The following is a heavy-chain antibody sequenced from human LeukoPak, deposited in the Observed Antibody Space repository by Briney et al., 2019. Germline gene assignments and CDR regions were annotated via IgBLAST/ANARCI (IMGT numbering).Heavy chain of an antibody. CDR1: GFTFSSYA. CDR3: ASPGADYRFGWFDP. CDR2: FSATGDNT. Sequence: GGPLRLSCAASGFTFSSYAMSWLRHAPGKGLEWVSTFSATGDNTYYADSLKGRFTISRDNSKNTLYLQMNSLRAEDTAIYYCASPGADYRFGWFDPWGQGTLVTVSS. V-gene: IGHV3-23*01. J-gene: IGHJ5*02. D-gene: IGHD4/OR15-4a*01.